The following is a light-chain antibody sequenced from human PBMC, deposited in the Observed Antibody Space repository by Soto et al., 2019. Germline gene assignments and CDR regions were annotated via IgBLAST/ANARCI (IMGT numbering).Light chain of an antibody. Sequence: DIQLTQSPSFLSASVGDRVTITCRASQGISSYLAWYQKKPGKAPKLLIYAASTLKSGVPSRFSGSGSGTEFTLTISSLQPEDFATYYCQQLNSYPLFTFGPGTKVDIK. V-gene: IGKV1-9*01. J-gene: IGKJ3*01. CDR3: QQLNSYPLFT. CDR1: QGISSY. CDR2: AAS.